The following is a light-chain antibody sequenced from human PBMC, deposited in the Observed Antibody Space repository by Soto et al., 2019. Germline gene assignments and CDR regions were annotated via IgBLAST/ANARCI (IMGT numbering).Light chain of an antibody. Sequence: DIQMTHSPSSVSASVGDRVSIACRASQGISSWLAWSQQKSGEAPKLLIYAASNLQSGVPSRFSGSGSGTDFTLTISSLQPEDFATYYCQQANSFPWTFGQGTKVDIK. CDR2: AAS. CDR1: QGISSW. CDR3: QQANSFPWT. V-gene: IGKV1-12*02. J-gene: IGKJ1*01.